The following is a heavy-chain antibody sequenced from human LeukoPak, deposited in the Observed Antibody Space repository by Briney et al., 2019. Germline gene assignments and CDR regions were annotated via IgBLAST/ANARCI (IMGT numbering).Heavy chain of an antibody. J-gene: IGHJ4*02. CDR3: TRVGPYNWNYFLDY. CDR1: GFTFGDYA. Sequence: GGSLRLSCTASGFTFGDYAMSWFRQAPGKGLEWVGFIRSKAYGGTTEYAASVKGRFTISRDDSKSIAYLQMNSLKTEDTAVYYCTRVGPYNWNYFLDYWGQGTLVTVSS. CDR2: IRSKAYGGTT. D-gene: IGHD1-7*01. V-gene: IGHV3-49*03.